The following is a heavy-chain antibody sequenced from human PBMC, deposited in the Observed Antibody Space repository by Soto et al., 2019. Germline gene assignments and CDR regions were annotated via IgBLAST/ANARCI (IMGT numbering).Heavy chain of an antibody. J-gene: IGHJ3*02. V-gene: IGHV4-39*01. CDR3: ASPLYGDPTTGLAFDI. CDR1: GGSISSSSYY. CDR2: IYYSGST. Sequence: SETLSLTCTVSGGSISSSSYYWGWIRQPPGKGLEWIGSIYYSGSTYYNPSLKSRVTISVDTSKNQFSLKLSSVTAADTAVYYCASPLYGDPTTGLAFDIRGQGTMVTVSS. D-gene: IGHD4-17*01.